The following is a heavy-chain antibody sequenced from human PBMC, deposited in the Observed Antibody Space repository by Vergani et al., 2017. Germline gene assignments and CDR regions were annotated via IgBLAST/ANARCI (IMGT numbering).Heavy chain of an antibody. CDR2: IIPIFGTA. CDR3: ARDVRIAGFGELLAD. V-gene: IGHV1-69*13. CDR1: GGTFSSYA. J-gene: IGHJ4*02. D-gene: IGHD3-10*01. Sequence: QVQLVQSGAEVKKPGSSVKVSCKASGGTFSSYAISWVRQAPGQGLEWMGRIIPIFGTANYAQKFQGRVTITADESTSTAYMELSGLRSEDTAVYYCARDVRIAGFGELLADWGQGTLVTVSS.